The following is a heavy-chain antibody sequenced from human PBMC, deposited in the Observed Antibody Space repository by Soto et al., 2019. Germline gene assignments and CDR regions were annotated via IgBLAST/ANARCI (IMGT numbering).Heavy chain of an antibody. J-gene: IGHJ4*02. V-gene: IGHV1-69*02. CDR3: ARVGAAAGPYGFDY. Sequence: SVKVSCKASGGTFSSYTISWVRQAPGQGLEWMGRIIPILGIANYAQKFQGRVTITRDKSTSTAYMELSSLRSEDTAVYYCARVGAAAGPYGFDYWGQGTLVTVSS. D-gene: IGHD6-13*01. CDR1: GGTFSSYT. CDR2: IIPILGIA.